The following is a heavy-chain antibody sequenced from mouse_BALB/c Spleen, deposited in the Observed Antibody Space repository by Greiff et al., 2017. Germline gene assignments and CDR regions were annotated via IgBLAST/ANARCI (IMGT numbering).Heavy chain of an antibody. CDR3: ARGGYYD. D-gene: IGHD2-3*01. CDR2: IYPGDGDT. Sequence: VKLQQSGPELVKPGASVKISCKASGYAFSSSWMNWVKQRPGQGLEWIGRIYPGDGDTNYNGKFKGKATLTADKSSSTAYMQLSSLTSVDSAVYFCARGGYYDWGQGTTLTVSS. V-gene: IGHV1-82*01. J-gene: IGHJ2*01. CDR1: GYAFSSSW.